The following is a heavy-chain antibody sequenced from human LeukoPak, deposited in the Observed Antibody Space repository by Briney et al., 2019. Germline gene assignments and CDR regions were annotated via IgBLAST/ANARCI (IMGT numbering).Heavy chain of an antibody. CDR3: ASSGLDSRYSFGMDV. Sequence: SETLSLTCTVSVGSISSYYWSWIPQPPGGGLWWIGDIYYSGSTNYNPSLKRRVTISLDTSKSQFSLTLRSVTAADTAVYYCASSGLDSRYSFGMDVWGQGTTVTVSS. CDR2: IYYSGST. CDR1: VGSISSYY. D-gene: IGHD6-19*01. J-gene: IGHJ6*02. V-gene: IGHV4-59*01.